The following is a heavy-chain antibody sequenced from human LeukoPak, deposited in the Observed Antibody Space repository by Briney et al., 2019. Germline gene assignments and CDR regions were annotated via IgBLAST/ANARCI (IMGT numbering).Heavy chain of an antibody. V-gene: IGHV1-46*01. CDR2: LNPSGGSS. CDR1: GYTVTSYY. CDR3: ARGGSSSSYYYYGMDV. J-gene: IGHJ6*02. Sequence: ASVKVSCKASGYTVTSYYMHWVRQAPGQGLEWMGILNPSGGSSSYAQKFQGRATLTRATSTSTVYMELSSLRSEDTAVYYCARGGSSSSYYYYGMDVWGQGTTVTVSS. D-gene: IGHD6-6*01.